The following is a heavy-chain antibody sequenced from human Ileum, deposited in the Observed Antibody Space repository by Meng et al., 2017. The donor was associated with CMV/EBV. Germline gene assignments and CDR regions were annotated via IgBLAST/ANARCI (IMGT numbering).Heavy chain of an antibody. CDR2: IRSEGSYI. CDR3: TKGVNAAYGLFDY. Sequence: AASGFTFSGHWRHWVRQAQGKGLVWVSRIRSEGSYINYADSVKGRFTISRDNAKNTLYLQMSSLRTEDTAVYYCTKGVNAAYGLFDYWGQGALVTVSS. CDR1: GFTFSGHW. J-gene: IGHJ4*02. V-gene: IGHV3-74*01. D-gene: IGHD4-17*01.